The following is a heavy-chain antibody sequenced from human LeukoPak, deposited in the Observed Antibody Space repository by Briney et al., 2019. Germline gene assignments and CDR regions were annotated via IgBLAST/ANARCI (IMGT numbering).Heavy chain of an antibody. CDR1: GLTFYSYG. V-gene: IGHV3-23*01. Sequence: GGSLRLSCAASGLTFYSYGMSWVCQAPGKGLEWVSGISGSGDTTYYADSVKGRFTISRDNSKNTLYLQMNSLRVEDTGVYYCAKEHSGSYPDPNRENWFDPWGLGTRVTVSS. CDR2: ISGSGDTT. J-gene: IGHJ5*02. D-gene: IGHD3-10*01. CDR3: AKEHSGSYPDPNRENWFDP.